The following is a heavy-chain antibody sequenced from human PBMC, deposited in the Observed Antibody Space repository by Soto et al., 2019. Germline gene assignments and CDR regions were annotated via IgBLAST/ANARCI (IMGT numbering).Heavy chain of an antibody. D-gene: IGHD3-3*01. CDR3: ARGHDFWSGYYRQDYYYYMDV. CDR2: INHSGST. V-gene: IGHV4-34*01. Sequence: SETLSLTCAVYGWSFSGYYWSWIRQPPGKGLEWIGEINHSGSTNYNPSLKSRVTVSVDTSKNQFSLKLSSVTAADTAVYYCARGHDFWSGYYRQDYYYYMDVWGKGTTVTVSS. J-gene: IGHJ6*03. CDR1: GWSFSGYY.